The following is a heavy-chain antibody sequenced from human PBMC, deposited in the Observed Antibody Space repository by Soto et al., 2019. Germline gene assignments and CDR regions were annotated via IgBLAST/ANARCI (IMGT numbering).Heavy chain of an antibody. J-gene: IGHJ4*02. CDR1: GFTFTSSA. D-gene: IGHD3-3*01. CDR2: IVVGSGNT. CDR3: ALLWSCYYSDDY. Sequence: ETSVKVSCRASGFTFTSSAVHWVRQARGQRLEWIGWIVVGSGNTNYAQKFQERVTITRDMSTSTAYMELSSLRSEDTAVYYCALLWSCYYSDDYWGQGTLVTVSS. V-gene: IGHV1-58*01.